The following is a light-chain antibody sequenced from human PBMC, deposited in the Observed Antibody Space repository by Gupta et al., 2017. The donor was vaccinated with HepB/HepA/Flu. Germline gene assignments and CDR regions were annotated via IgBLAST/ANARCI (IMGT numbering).Light chain of an antibody. CDR3: QQYYTTPLT. Sequence: DIVMTQSPDSLAMSLGERATFNCKSSQIILDTPNNRSHLAWYQQKPGQPPRLLIYWASTRESGVPDRFSGSGSGTDFTLTIISLQAEDVAIYYCQQYYTTPLTFGGGTKVEIK. J-gene: IGKJ4*01. CDR2: WAS. CDR1: QIILDTPNNRSH. V-gene: IGKV4-1*01.